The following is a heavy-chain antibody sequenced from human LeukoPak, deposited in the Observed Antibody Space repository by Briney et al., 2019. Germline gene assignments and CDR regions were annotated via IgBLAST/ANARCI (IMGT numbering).Heavy chain of an antibody. D-gene: IGHD3-10*01. CDR2: ISSSSSYI. CDR1: GFTFSSYS. J-gene: IGHJ4*02. V-gene: IGHV3-21*01. CDR3: ARASITMVRGAFDY. Sequence: GGSLRLSCAASGFTFSSYSMNWVRQAPGKGLEWVSSISSSSSYINYADSVKGRFTISRDNAKNSLYLQMNSLRAEDTAVYYCARASITMVRGAFDYWGQGTLVTVSS.